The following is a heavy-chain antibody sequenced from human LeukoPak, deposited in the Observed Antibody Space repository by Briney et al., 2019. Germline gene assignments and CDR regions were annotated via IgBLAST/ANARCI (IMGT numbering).Heavy chain of an antibody. V-gene: IGHV3-74*01. Sequence: GGSLTLSCVASGFTFYTHWMHWARQVPGKGLVCVSRINFGGRDTKYAVCFVKGRFTISRDKARNTLYLQMNNLRAEDTAVYYCARDSYQVISNHYVFDIWGRGTMVTVSS. CDR2: INFGGRDT. J-gene: IGHJ3*02. D-gene: IGHD2-2*01. CDR3: ARDSYQVISNHYVFDI. CDR1: GFTFYTHW.